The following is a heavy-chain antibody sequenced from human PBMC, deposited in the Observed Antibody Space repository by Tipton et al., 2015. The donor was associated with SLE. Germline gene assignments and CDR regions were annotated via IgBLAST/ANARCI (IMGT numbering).Heavy chain of an antibody. CDR1: GFTFSSYE. CDR2: ISSSGTTI. Sequence: SLRLSCTASGFTFSSYEMNWVRQAPGKGLEWVSYISSSGTTIYYPDSVKGRFTISRDNAKNSLYLQMNSLRAEDSAVYFCARGIAVTGRFDYWGQGTLVTVSS. J-gene: IGHJ4*02. V-gene: IGHV3-48*03. CDR3: ARGIAVTGRFDY. D-gene: IGHD6-19*01.